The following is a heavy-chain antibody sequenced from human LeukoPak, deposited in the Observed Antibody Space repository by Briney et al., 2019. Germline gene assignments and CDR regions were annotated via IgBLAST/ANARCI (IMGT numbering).Heavy chain of an antibody. J-gene: IGHJ4*02. CDR1: GFTFSSYS. D-gene: IGHD3-10*01. CDR3: ARERFGDFDY. CDR2: ISSSSGTI. V-gene: IGHV3-48*02. Sequence: PGGSLRLSCAASGFTFSSYSMNWVRQVQGKGLEWVSYISSSSGTIYYADSVKGRFTISRDNAKNSLYLQMNSLRDDDTAVYYCARERFGDFDYGGQGTLVTVSS.